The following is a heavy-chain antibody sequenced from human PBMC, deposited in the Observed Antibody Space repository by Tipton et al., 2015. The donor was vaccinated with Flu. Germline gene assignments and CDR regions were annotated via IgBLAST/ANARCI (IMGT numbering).Heavy chain of an antibody. CDR2: ISAYNGNT. CDR3: ARGADDSGDAFDI. Sequence: QLVQSGAEVKEPGASVKVSCKASGYTFTSYGLSWVRHAPGQGLEWMGWISAYNGNTNYAQKFQGRVTMTRDTAISTAYMEVTGLTYDDTAVYYCARGADDSGDAFDIWGQGTMVTVSS. J-gene: IGHJ3*02. CDR1: GYTFTSYG. D-gene: IGHD4/OR15-4a*01. V-gene: IGHV1-18*01.